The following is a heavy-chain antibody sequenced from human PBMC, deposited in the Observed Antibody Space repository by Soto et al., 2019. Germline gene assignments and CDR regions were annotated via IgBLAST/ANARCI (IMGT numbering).Heavy chain of an antibody. D-gene: IGHD5-12*01. V-gene: IGHV4-59*01. J-gene: IGHJ5*02. CDR2: IYYSGST. CDR3: ARGYDWFDP. Sequence: QVQLQESGPGLVEPSETLSLTCSVSGDSISSSYWSWIRQPPGKGLEWIGYIYYSGSTNYNPSLKSLVTVSLDTTKKQSSLKVSSVTDADTAVYYCARGYDWFDPWGQETLVAVSS. CDR1: GDSISSSY.